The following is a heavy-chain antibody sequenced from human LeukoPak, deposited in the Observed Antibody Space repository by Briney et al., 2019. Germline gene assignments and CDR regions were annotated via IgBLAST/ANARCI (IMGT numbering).Heavy chain of an antibody. D-gene: IGHD5-12*01. J-gene: IGHJ4*02. V-gene: IGHV3-21*01. Sequence: GGSLRLSCAASGFTFSSYAMHWVRQAPGKGLEWVSSISSSSSYIYYADSVKGRFTISRDNAKNSLYLQMNSLRAEDTAVYYCARAGIGGYDFDYWGQGTLVTVSS. CDR1: GFTFSSYA. CDR3: ARAGIGGYDFDY. CDR2: ISSSSSYI.